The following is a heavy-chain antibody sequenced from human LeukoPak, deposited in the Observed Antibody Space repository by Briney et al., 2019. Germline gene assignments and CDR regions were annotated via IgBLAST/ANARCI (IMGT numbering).Heavy chain of an antibody. CDR3: AKERDWNYGGYFDY. V-gene: IGHV3-23*01. D-gene: IGHD1-7*01. CDR1: GFTFSSFT. CDR2: ICGSGGST. Sequence: GGTLSLSCAASGFTFSSFTMSWVPQAPGQGLEGGLGICGSGGSTYYADSVKGRFTISRDNSKNSLYLQMNSLRAEDAAVYYCAKERDWNYGGYFDYWGQGTLVTVSS. J-gene: IGHJ4*02.